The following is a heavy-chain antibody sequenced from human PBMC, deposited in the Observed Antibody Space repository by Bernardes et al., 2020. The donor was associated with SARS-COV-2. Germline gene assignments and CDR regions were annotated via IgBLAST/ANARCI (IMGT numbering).Heavy chain of an antibody. CDR2: INHSGST. D-gene: IGHD3-22*01. CDR1: GVSFSGYY. Sequence: SETLSLTCAVYGVSFSGYYWSWIRQPPGKGLEWIGDINHSGSTNYNPSLKSRFTISVDTSKNQFSLVLSSVTGADKTVYYWARKAVVWDTMIVVVITRHYFDYWGQGTLVTVSS. J-gene: IGHJ4*02. V-gene: IGHV4-34*01. CDR3: ARKAVVWDTMIVVVITRHYFDY.